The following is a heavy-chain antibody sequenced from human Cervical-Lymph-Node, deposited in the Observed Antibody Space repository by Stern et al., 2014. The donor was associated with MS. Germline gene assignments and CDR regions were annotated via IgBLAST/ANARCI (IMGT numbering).Heavy chain of an antibody. CDR1: GFTFSNYG. CDR3: VRDWSSNAYKSEDY. D-gene: IGHD4-11*01. Sequence: QVQLQESGGGVVQPGRSLRLSCIASGFTFSNYGMHWVRQAPGKGLGWVATIWHDGSKTYYADSVRGRFTISRDNSKNTLSLQMNSLRVDDTAVYYCVRDWSSNAYKSEDYRGQGTLVTVSS. V-gene: IGHV3-33*01. J-gene: IGHJ4*02. CDR2: IWHDGSKT.